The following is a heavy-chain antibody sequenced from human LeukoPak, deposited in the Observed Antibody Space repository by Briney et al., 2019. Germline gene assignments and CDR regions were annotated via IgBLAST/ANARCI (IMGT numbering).Heavy chain of an antibody. J-gene: IGHJ6*02. CDR1: GHTFTSYY. CDR3: AMGITMIVVGYGMDV. V-gene: IGHV1-46*01. D-gene: IGHD3-22*01. CDR2: INPSGGST. Sequence: ASVKVSCKASGHTFTSYYMHWVRQAPGQGLEWMGIINPSGGSTSYAQKFQGRVTMTRDTSTSTVYMELSSLRSEDTAVYYCAMGITMIVVGYGMDVWGQGTTVTVSS.